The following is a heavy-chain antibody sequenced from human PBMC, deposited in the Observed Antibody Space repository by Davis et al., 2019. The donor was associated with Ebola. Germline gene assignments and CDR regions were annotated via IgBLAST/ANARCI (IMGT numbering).Heavy chain of an antibody. J-gene: IGHJ4*02. CDR1: GYSISSDYY. CDR2: IYHSGST. Sequence: GSLRLSCTVSGYSISSDYYWGWIRQPPGKGLEWIGSIYHSGSTYYNSSLKSRVTISVDTSKNQFSLKLSSVTAADTAVYYCAREVVVTPNYYFDYWGQGTLVTVSS. V-gene: IGHV4-38-2*02. D-gene: IGHD2-21*02. CDR3: AREVVVTPNYYFDY.